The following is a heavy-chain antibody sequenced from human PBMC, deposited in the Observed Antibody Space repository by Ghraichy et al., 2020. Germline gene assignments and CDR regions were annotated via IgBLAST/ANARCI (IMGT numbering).Heavy chain of an antibody. CDR3: GTTYEYSPSWPPVQGYGIHL. V-gene: IGHV1-46*01. D-gene: IGHD2/OR15-2a*01. CDR1: GYTLSIDD. CDR2: INPNSGYT. Sequence: KVSCKASGYTLSIDDFHWVRQVPGRGLEWLGMINPNSGYTRYAQRVQGRVTLTTDTSTNTVFLELRDLTFEDAALYYCGTTYEYSPSWPPVQGYGIHLCGLGTTVTVSS. J-gene: IGHJ6*02.